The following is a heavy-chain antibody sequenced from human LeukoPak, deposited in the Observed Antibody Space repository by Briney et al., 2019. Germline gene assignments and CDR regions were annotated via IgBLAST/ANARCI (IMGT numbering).Heavy chain of an antibody. CDR3: ARSGYCRSTSCYEGYFDL. CDR2: IYYSGST. D-gene: IGHD2-2*01. V-gene: IGHV4-28*01. J-gene: IGHJ2*01. Sequence: PSDTLSLTCAVSGYSISSSNWWGWIRQPPGKGLEWIGYIYYSGSTYYNPSLKSRVTMSVDTSKNQFSLKLSSVTAVDTAVYYCARSGYCRSTSCYEGYFDLWGRGTLVTVSS. CDR1: GYSISSSNW.